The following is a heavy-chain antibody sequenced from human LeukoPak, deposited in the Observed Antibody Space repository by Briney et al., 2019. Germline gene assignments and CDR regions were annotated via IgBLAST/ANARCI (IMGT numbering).Heavy chain of an antibody. D-gene: IGHD6-19*01. J-gene: IGHJ4*02. V-gene: IGHV3-30*02. CDR1: GFTFSSYW. CDR3: AKDPPGYSSGGYFDY. Sequence: GGSLRLSCAASGFTFSSYWMSWVRQAPGKGLEWVAFIRYDGSNKYYADSVKGRFTISRDNSKNTLYLQMNSLRAEDTAVYYCAKDPPGYSSGGYFDYWGQGTLVTVSS. CDR2: IRYDGSNK.